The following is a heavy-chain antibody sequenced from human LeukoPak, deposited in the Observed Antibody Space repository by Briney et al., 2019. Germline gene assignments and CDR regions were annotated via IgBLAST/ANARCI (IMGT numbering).Heavy chain of an antibody. D-gene: IGHD3-10*01. CDR3: AQRPHYSGSGSYSFQH. V-gene: IGHV2-5*02. CDR1: GFSLSTSGGG. J-gene: IGHJ1*01. Sequence: CGPTLVKPTQTLTLTCTFSGFSLSTSGGGVGWIRQPPGKALEWHAFSFWDDDKRYSPSLKSRLTITKDTSTNQLVLTMSTLDPVDTATYYCAQRPHYSGSGSYSFQHWGQGTLVTVSS. CDR2: SFWDDDK.